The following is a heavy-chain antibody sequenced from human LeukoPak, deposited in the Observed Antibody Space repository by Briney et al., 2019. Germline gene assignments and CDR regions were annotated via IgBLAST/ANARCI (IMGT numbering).Heavy chain of an antibody. CDR3: ARGGRDYYDSSGVWDAFDI. CDR2: IVPIFGTA. CDR1: GGTFSSYT. J-gene: IGHJ3*02. Sequence: SVKVSCKASGGTFSSYTISWVRQAPGQGLEWMGGIVPIFGTANYAQKFQGRVTITTDESTSTAYMELSSLRSEDTAVYYCARGGRDYYDSSGVWDAFDIWGQGTLVTVSS. D-gene: IGHD3-22*01. V-gene: IGHV1-69*05.